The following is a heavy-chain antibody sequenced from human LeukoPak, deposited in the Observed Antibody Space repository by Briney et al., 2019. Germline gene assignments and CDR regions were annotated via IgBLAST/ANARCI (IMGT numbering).Heavy chain of an antibody. D-gene: IGHD4-17*01. CDR2: IYSGGST. CDR1: GFTVSSNY. J-gene: IGHJ4*02. Sequence: GGSLRLSCTASGFTVSSNYMSWVRQAPGKGLEWVSVIYSGGSTYYADSVKGRFTISRDNSKNTLYLQMNSLRAEDTAVYYCARVDYGDYGSGYWGQGTLVTVSS. CDR3: ARVDYGDYGSGY. V-gene: IGHV3-53*01.